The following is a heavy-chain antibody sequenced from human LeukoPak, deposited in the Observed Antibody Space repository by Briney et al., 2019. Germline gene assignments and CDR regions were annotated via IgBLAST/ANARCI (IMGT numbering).Heavy chain of an antibody. CDR2: FDPEDGET. V-gene: IGHV1-24*01. J-gene: IGHJ5*02. Sequence: ASVKVSCKVSGYTLTELSMHWVRQAPGKGLEWMGGFDPEDGETIYAQKFQGRVTMTEDTSTDTAYMELSSLRSEDTAVYYCATDGLRLVGATRNWFDPWGQGTLVTVSS. CDR3: ATDGLRLVGATRNWFDP. CDR1: GYTLTELS. D-gene: IGHD1-26*01.